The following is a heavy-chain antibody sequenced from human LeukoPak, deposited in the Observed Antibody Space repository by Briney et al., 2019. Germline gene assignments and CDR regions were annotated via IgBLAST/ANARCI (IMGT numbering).Heavy chain of an antibody. V-gene: IGHV3-7*01. CDR1: GFTFSSYW. CDR2: IKQDGNEK. J-gene: IGHJ4*02. CDR3: TRDYRSTIFGIGTYYFDY. Sequence: GGSLRLSCAASGFTFSSYWMSWVRQAPGKGLERVANIKQDGNEKYYVDSVKGRFTISRDNAKNSLYLQMNSLRAEDTAVYYCTRDYRSTIFGIGTYYFDYWGQGTLVTVSS. D-gene: IGHD3-3*01.